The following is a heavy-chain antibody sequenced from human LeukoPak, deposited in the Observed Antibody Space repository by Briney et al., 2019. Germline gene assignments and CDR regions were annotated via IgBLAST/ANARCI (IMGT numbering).Heavy chain of an antibody. CDR2: ISYDGSNK. CDR1: GFTFSSYA. V-gene: IGHV3-30-3*01. CDR3: ARGHYYGSGSYYSPCWFDP. D-gene: IGHD3-10*01. Sequence: HPGRSLRLSCAASGFTFSSYAMHWVRQAPDKGLEWVAVISYDGSNKYYADSVKGRFTISRDNSKNTLYLQMNSLRAEDTAVYYCARGHYYGSGSYYSPCWFDPWGQGTLVTVSS. J-gene: IGHJ5*02.